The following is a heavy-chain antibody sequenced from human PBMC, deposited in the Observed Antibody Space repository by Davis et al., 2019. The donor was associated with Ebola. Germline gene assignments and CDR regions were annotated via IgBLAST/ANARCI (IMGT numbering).Heavy chain of an antibody. D-gene: IGHD4-17*01. CDR3: ARPTAFSRIDY. V-gene: IGHV4-39*01. J-gene: IGHJ4*02. CDR1: GGSISSSSYY. Sequence: MPGGSLRLSCTVSGGSISSSSYYWGWIRQPPGKGLEWIGSIYYIGSTYYNPSLTSRVTISVDTSKNQFSLKLSSVTAADTAIYYCARPTAFSRIDYWGQGSLVTVSS. CDR2: IYYIGST.